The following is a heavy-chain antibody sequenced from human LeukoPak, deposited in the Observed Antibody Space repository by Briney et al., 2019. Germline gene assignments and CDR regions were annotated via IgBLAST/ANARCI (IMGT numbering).Heavy chain of an antibody. J-gene: IGHJ4*02. CDR2: IYWNDDK. CDR3: THRRHDYSAGNDD. D-gene: IGHD4-11*01. CDR1: VFSLTTSGVG. V-gene: IGHV2-5*01. Sequence: SGPTLVNPTQTLTLTCTFSVFSLTTSGVGMGWIRQPPGNALEWLALIYWNDDKRYSLSMNSTLNIINDTSKNQVVLKTTDMDPVDTATYYCTHRRHDYSAGNDDWGQGTLVTVSS.